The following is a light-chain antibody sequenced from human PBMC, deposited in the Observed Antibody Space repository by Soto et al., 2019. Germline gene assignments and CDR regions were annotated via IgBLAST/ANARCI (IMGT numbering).Light chain of an antibody. CDR1: QSVSSY. V-gene: IGKV3-11*01. J-gene: IGKJ3*01. CDR3: QQRRNWPPFT. CDR2: DAS. Sequence: EIVLTQSPATLSLSPGERATLSCRASQSVSSYLAWYQQKPGQAPRLLIYDASNRATGIPARFSRSGSGTDFALTNSSLEPEDFAVYYCQQRRNWPPFTFGPGTKVDIK.